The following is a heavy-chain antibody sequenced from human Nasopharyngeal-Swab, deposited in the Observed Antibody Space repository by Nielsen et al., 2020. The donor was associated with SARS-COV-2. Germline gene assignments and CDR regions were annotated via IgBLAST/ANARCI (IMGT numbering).Heavy chain of an antibody. CDR3: ARHVNYYGSRSYLGWFDP. Sequence: WIRQPPGKGLEWIGSVYYSGSTYYNPSLKSRVTISVDTSKNQFSLKLSSVTAADTAVYYCARHVNYYGSRSYLGWFDPWGQGTLVTVSS. CDR2: VYYSGST. V-gene: IGHV4-39*01. D-gene: IGHD3-10*01. J-gene: IGHJ5*02.